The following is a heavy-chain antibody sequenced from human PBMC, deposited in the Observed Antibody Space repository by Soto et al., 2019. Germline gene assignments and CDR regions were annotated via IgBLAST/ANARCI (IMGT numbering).Heavy chain of an antibody. J-gene: IGHJ4*02. Sequence: ASVKVSCKASGYTFTSYGISWVRQAPGQGIEWMGWISAYNGNTNYEQKLQGRVTMTTDTSTTTAYMELMSLRSNDSAVYYCSRFFHSGYFCRAYYRPGNYWRQATLVTVSS. CDR3: SRFFHSGYFCRAYYRPGNY. CDR1: GYTFTSYG. V-gene: IGHV1-18*01. D-gene: IGHD3-3*01. CDR2: ISAYNGNT.